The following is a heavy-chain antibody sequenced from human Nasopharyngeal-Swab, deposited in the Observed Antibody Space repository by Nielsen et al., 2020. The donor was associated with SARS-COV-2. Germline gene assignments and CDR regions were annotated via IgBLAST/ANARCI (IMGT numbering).Heavy chain of an antibody. CDR2: INGGNGNT. CDR3: AMQLPIFDLDFWSGLAY. CDR1: GYTFSSYA. D-gene: IGHD3-3*01. Sequence: ASVKVSCKASGYTFSSYAMHWVRQAPGQGLEWMGWINGGNGNTKYSQRFQGRVTISRDTSANTAYMDLTSLRSEDTAVYYCAMQLPIFDLDFWSGLAYWGQGTLVTVSS. V-gene: IGHV1-3*01. J-gene: IGHJ4*02.